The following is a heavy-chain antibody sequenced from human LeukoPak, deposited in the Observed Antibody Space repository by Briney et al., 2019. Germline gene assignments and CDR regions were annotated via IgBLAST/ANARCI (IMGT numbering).Heavy chain of an antibody. CDR1: GFTFSSYA. Sequence: GRSLRLSCAASGFTFSSYAMHWVRQAPGKGLEWVAVISYDGSNKYYADSVKGRFTISRDNSKNTLYLQMNSLRAEDTAVYYCARVGWGARGVIIQQSLDYWGQGTLVTVSS. J-gene: IGHJ4*02. CDR3: ARVGWGARGVIIQQSLDY. CDR2: ISYDGSNK. D-gene: IGHD3-10*01. V-gene: IGHV3-30*04.